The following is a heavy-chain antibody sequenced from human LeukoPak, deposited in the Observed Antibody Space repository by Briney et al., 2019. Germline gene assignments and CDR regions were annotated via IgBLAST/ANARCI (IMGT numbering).Heavy chain of an antibody. Sequence: MSEGSLRLSCVGSGFAFNAYTITWVRQAPGKGLEWVSSITSTSAYRQYGDSVRGRFTISRDNTKNSVYLQMDSLGAEDTAVYHCARVTMGATTLNYYYFFMDVWGKGTTVTVSS. D-gene: IGHD1-26*01. J-gene: IGHJ6*03. CDR1: GFAFNAYT. CDR2: ITSTSAYR. V-gene: IGHV3-21*01. CDR3: ARVTMGATTLNYYYFFMDV.